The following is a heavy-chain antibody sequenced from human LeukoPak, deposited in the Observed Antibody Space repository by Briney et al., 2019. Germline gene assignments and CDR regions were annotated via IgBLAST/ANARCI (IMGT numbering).Heavy chain of an antibody. D-gene: IGHD3-22*01. Sequence: SETLTLTCTVSGGSISTTHFYWGWIRQPPGKGLEWFGTIYYSWTTYYNPSLKTRVTISVDTSKNQFSLKLSSVTAADTAVYYCASPYYAGGGYSLIDGFDIWGPGTVVTVSS. J-gene: IGHJ3*02. CDR1: GGSISTTHFY. CDR3: ASPYYAGGGYSLIDGFDI. V-gene: IGHV4-39*01. CDR2: IYYSWTT.